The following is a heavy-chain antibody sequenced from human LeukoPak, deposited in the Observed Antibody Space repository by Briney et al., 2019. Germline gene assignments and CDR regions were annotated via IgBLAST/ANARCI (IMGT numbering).Heavy chain of an antibody. CDR1: GFTFSNHA. CDR2: IGTAGDT. V-gene: IGHV3-13*01. Sequence: GGSLRLSCATSGFTFSNHAMHWVRQPSGKGLEWGSAIGTAGDTFYPGSVKGRFTISRENAKNSLSLQMNSLRAEDTAVYYCVRQQTPHGNFDYWGQGTLVTVSS. J-gene: IGHJ4*02. CDR3: VRQQTPHGNFDY. D-gene: IGHD1-26*01.